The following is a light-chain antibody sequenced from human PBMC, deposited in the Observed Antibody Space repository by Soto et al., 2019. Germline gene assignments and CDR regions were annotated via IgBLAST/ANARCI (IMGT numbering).Light chain of an antibody. Sequence: EIMMTQSPATLSVSPGERATLSCRASQSVSSNLAWYQQKPGQAPRLLIYGASARATGIPGRFSGSGSGTEFTLTISSLQSEDFAVYYCQQYIYWPRTFGQGTKVDIK. CDR3: QQYIYWPRT. J-gene: IGKJ1*01. CDR1: QSVSSN. CDR2: GAS. V-gene: IGKV3-15*01.